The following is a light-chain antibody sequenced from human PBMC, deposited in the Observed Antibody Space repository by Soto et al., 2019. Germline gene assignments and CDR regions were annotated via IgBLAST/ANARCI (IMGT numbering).Light chain of an antibody. J-gene: IGKJ2*01. CDR3: QQRTDWHPVYT. V-gene: IGKV3-11*01. CDR1: QSVSSF. CDR2: DVS. Sequence: EIVLTQSPVTLSLSPGDRATLSCRPSQSVSSFLAWYQQKPGQPPRLLIYDVSNRAAGIPARFSGSGSGTDFTLTISSLEPEDFAGYYCQQRTDWHPVYTFGQGTKLEIK.